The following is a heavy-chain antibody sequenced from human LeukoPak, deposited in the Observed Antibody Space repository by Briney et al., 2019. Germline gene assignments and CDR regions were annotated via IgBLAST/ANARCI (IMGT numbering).Heavy chain of an antibody. V-gene: IGHV3-23*01. J-gene: IGHJ4*02. CDR2: ISGSGGST. D-gene: IGHD2-2*01. Sequence: PGGSLRLSCAASGFTFSSYAMSWVRQAPGKGLEWVSAISGSGGSTYYADSVKGRFTISRDNSKNTLYLQMNSLRAEDTAVYYCARDVYCSSTSCWYYFDYWGQGTLVTVSS. CDR1: GFTFSSYA. CDR3: ARDVYCSSTSCWYYFDY.